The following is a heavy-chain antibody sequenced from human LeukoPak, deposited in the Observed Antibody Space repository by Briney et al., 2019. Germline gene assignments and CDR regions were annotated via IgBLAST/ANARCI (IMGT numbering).Heavy chain of an antibody. J-gene: IGHJ5*02. V-gene: IGHV4-4*07. CDR1: GGSFSGYY. CDR2: IYTSGST. D-gene: IGHD5-12*01. CDR3: ARDASGYDWREVWFDP. Sequence: SETLSLTCAVFGGSFSGYYWSWIRQPAGKGLEWIGRIYTSGSTNYNPSLKSRVTISVDTSKNQFSLKLSSVTAADTAVYYCARDASGYDWREVWFDPWGQGTLVTVSS.